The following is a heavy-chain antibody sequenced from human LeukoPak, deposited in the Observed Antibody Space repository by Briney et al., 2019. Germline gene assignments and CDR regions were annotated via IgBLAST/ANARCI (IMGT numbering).Heavy chain of an antibody. CDR3: AREIYGRFDY. CDR1: GLTFSRYA. J-gene: IGHJ4*02. V-gene: IGHV1-18*01. D-gene: IGHD4-17*01. CDR2: INPYNGNR. Sequence: GGSLRLSCAASGLTFSRYAMSWVRQAPGQGLECMGWINPYNGNRNYAQKFQGRVTMTTDTSTSTAYMELRSMRSDDTAVYYCAREIYGRFDYWGQGALVTVSS.